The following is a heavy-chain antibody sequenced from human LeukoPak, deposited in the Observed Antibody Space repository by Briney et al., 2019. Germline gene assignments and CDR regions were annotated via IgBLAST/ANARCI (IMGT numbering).Heavy chain of an antibody. CDR3: VRDWEGFNFDI. Sequence: SETLSLTCTVSGGSVRSYHWSWIRQSPGEGLEWIAYIHNSGGTRYNSSLQSRVTISVDTSKNQFSLKLRSVTAADTAVYYCVRDWEGFNFDIWGQGTMVTVSS. D-gene: IGHD1-26*01. J-gene: IGHJ3*02. CDR2: IHNSGGT. CDR1: GGSVRSYH. V-gene: IGHV4-59*02.